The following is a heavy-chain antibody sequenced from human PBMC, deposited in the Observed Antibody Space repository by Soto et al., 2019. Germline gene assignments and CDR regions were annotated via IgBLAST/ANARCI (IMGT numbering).Heavy chain of an antibody. CDR2: IVPSLDTT. D-gene: IGHD3-16*02. Sequence: QVHLVQSGTEVKKPGSSVKVSCKASGGTFSSSGFSWVRQAPGQGLEWMGMIVPSLDTTNYAQKFQARVTSTADEVTSTADMELRSLRSEDTAVYYCARWPQPRYTADPYAVDVWGQGTRVIVSS. J-gene: IGHJ6*02. CDR1: GGTFSSSG. V-gene: IGHV1-69*11. CDR3: ARWPQPRYTADPYAVDV.